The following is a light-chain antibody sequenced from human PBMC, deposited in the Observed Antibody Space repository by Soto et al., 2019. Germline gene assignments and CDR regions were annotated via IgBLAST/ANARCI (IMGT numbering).Light chain of an antibody. Sequence: DIVLTQSPDTLSLSPGLRSTLACLASHSVTTHLAWFQQRPGQTPRLLIYDASTRAPGIPARFSGRGSGADFTLTIRSIQPEDFAVYYCQQRSDSITFGQGTRLEIK. CDR3: QQRSDSIT. CDR1: HSVTTH. CDR2: DAS. J-gene: IGKJ5*01. V-gene: IGKV3-11*01.